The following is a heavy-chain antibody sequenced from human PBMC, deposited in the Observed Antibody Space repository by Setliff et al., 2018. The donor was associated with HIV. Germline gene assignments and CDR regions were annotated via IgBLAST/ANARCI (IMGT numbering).Heavy chain of an antibody. Sequence: GGSLRLSCTASGFIFSDYYTSWIRQAPGKGLEWISYISTSATYPNYADSVKGRFTISRDNAKKSLFLQMNSLRVEDTAVYFCARGLDTAMVRHYFDHWGQGALVTVSS. CDR3: ARGLDTAMVRHYFDH. CDR1: GFIFSDYY. D-gene: IGHD5-18*01. J-gene: IGHJ4*02. V-gene: IGHV3-11*06. CDR2: ISTSATYP.